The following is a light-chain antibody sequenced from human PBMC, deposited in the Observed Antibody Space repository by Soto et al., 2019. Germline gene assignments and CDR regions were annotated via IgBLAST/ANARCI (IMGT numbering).Light chain of an antibody. CDR1: QSVSNN. CDR3: QQYNTWPLT. J-gene: IGKJ3*01. CDR2: DAS. V-gene: IGKV3-15*01. Sequence: EIVMTQSPATLSVSPGERATLSCRASQSVSNNFAWYQHKPGQAPRLLIYDASTRATGIPARFSGSGSGTEFTLTISSLQSEDFAVYYCQQYNTWPLTFGPGTKVDIK.